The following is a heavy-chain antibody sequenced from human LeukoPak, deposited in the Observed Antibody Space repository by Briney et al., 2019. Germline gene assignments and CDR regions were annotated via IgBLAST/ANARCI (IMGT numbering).Heavy chain of an antibody. CDR3: ARGGGGGDYNWFDP. V-gene: IGHV4-31*03. CDR2: IYYSGST. CDR1: GGSISSGGYY. J-gene: IGHJ5*02. Sequence: SSETLSLTCTVSGGSISSGGYYWSSIRQHPGKGLEWIGYIYYSGSTYYNPSLKSRVTISVDTSKNQFSLKLSSVTAADTAVYYCARGGGGGDYNWFDPWGQGTLVTVSS. D-gene: IGHD2-21*02.